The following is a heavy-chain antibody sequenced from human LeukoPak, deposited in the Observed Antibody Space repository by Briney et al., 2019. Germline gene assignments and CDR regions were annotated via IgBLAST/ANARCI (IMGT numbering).Heavy chain of an antibody. Sequence: GGSLRLSCAASGYTFSGYAMHWVRQAPGKGLEWVAVISYDGSNKYYADSVKGRFTISRDNSKNTLYLQMNSLRAEDTAVYYCARDWADIVVVVAATGGFDYWGQGTLVTVSS. D-gene: IGHD2-15*01. J-gene: IGHJ4*02. CDR1: GYTFSGYA. V-gene: IGHV3-30*04. CDR3: ARDWADIVVVVAATGGFDY. CDR2: ISYDGSNK.